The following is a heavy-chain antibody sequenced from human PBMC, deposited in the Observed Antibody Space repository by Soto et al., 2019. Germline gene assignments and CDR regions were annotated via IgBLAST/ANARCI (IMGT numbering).Heavy chain of an antibody. CDR2: ISAYNGNT. J-gene: IGHJ4*02. D-gene: IGHD4-17*01. Sequence: GASVKVSFKASGYTFTSYGISWVRQAPGQGLEWMGWISAYNGNTNYAQKLQGRVTMTTDTSTSTAYMELRSLRSDDTAVYYCAREGGGHYGDYYFDYWGQGTLVTVPQ. CDR3: AREGGGHYGDYYFDY. CDR1: GYTFTSYG. V-gene: IGHV1-18*01.